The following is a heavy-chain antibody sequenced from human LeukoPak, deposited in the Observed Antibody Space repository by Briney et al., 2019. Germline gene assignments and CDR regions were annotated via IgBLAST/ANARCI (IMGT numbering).Heavy chain of an antibody. CDR3: ARGLWFGDENPPYFDY. Sequence: PSETLSLTCAVYGGSFSGYYWSWIRQPPGKGLEWIGEINHSGSTNYNPSLKSRVTISVDTSKNQFSLKLRSVTAADTAVYYCARGLWFGDENPPYFDYWGQGILVTVSS. D-gene: IGHD3-10*01. V-gene: IGHV4-34*01. CDR2: INHSGST. CDR1: GGSFSGYY. J-gene: IGHJ4*02.